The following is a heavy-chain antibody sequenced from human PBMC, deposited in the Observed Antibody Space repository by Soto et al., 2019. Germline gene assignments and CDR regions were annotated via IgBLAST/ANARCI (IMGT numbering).Heavy chain of an antibody. CDR3: AKARGYSGYVPSFFDY. Sequence: GGSLRLSCAASGFTFSSYAMSWVRQAPGKGLEWVSAISGSGGSTYYADSVKGRFTISRDNSKNTLYLQMNSLRAEDTAVYYCAKARGYSGYVPSFFDYWGQGTLVTVSS. CDR2: ISGSGGST. D-gene: IGHD5-12*01. CDR1: GFTFSSYA. J-gene: IGHJ4*02. V-gene: IGHV3-23*01.